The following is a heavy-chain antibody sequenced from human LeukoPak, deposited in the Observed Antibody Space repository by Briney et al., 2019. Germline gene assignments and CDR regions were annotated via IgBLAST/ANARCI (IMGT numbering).Heavy chain of an antibody. CDR3: ARGAAGPDN. CDR1: GFTFSSYW. V-gene: IGHV3-23*01. J-gene: IGHJ4*02. D-gene: IGHD6-13*01. Sequence: GGSLRLSCAASGFTFSSYWMHWVRQAPGKGLEWVSSVIGSSGNTYYADSVKGRFSIFRDNSRNILYLQMNSLRAEDTAVYYCARGAAGPDNWGQGTLVTVSS. CDR2: VIGSSGNT.